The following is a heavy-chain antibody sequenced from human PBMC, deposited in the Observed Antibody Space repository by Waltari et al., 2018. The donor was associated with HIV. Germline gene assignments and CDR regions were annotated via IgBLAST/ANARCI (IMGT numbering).Heavy chain of an antibody. CDR3: ARDRNYYYDSSGYFFNAFDI. CDR2: IDTSGRT. CDR1: GGSISSGSYY. J-gene: IGHJ3*02. D-gene: IGHD3-22*01. V-gene: IGHV4-61*02. Sequence: QVQLQESGPGLVKPSQTLSLTCTVPGGSISSGSYYWSWIRQPAGKGLEGIGRIDTSGRTNYNPSHKRRVTISVDTSKNQFSLKLSSVTAADTAVYYCARDRNYYYDSSGYFFNAFDIWGQGTMVTVSS.